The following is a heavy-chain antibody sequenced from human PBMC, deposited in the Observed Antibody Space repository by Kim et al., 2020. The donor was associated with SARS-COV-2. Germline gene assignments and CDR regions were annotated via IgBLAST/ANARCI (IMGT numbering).Heavy chain of an antibody. J-gene: IGHJ4*02. CDR2: I. V-gene: IGHV3-11*04. D-gene: IGHD6-19*01. CDR3: ARSPGWYGVY. Sequence: IYYADSVKGRFTISRNNAKNSLYLQMTRLRAEDTAVYYCARSPGWYGVYWGQGTLVTVSS.